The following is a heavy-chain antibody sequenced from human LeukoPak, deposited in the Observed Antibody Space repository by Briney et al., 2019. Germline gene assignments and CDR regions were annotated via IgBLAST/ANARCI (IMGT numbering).Heavy chain of an antibody. CDR2: ISAYNGNT. CDR3: ARADDQWIDYFDY. Sequence: ASVKVSCKASGYTFTSYGISWVRQAPGQGLEWMGWISAYNGNTNYAQKLQGRVTITTDTSTSTACMELRSLRSDDTAVYYCARADDQWIDYFDYWGQGTLVTVSS. J-gene: IGHJ4*02. V-gene: IGHV1-18*01. CDR1: GYTFTSYG. D-gene: IGHD5-12*01.